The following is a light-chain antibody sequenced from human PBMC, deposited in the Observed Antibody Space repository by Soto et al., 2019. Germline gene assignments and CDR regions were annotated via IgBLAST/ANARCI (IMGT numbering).Light chain of an antibody. CDR1: QSISSY. J-gene: IGKJ1*01. CDR3: QQLGSSPRT. Sequence: IQMTQSPSSLSASVGDRVTITCRASQSISSYVNWYQRKPGKAPKLLIYAASSLQSGVPSRFSGSGSGTDFTLTISRLEPEDFAVYYCQQLGSSPRTFGQGTKVDIK. V-gene: IGKV1-39*01. CDR2: AAS.